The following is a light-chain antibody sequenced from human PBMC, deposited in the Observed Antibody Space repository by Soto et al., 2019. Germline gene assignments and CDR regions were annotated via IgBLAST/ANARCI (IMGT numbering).Light chain of an antibody. J-gene: IGKJ3*01. CDR1: QSVSSRY. Sequence: EGVLTQSPGTLSLSPGERVTLSCRASQSVSSRYLAWYQQKPGQAPRLLIYGTSTRATGIPDRFSGRGSGTDFTLTISRLEPEDVATYYCQQYNNWPPGATFGPGTKVEIK. CDR3: QQYNNWPPGAT. CDR2: GTS. V-gene: IGKV3-20*01.